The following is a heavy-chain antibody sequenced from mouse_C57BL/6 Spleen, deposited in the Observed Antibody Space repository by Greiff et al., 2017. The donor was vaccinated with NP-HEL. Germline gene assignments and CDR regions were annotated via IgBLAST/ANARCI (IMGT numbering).Heavy chain of an antibody. CDR2: IYPGNSDT. CDR3: TREDYGSSPFAY. J-gene: IGHJ3*01. CDR1: GYTFTSYW. D-gene: IGHD1-1*01. V-gene: IGHV1-5*01. Sequence: VQLQQSGTVLARPGASVKMSCKTSGYTFTSYWMHWVKQRPGQGLAWIGAIYPGNSDTSYNQKFKGKAKLTAVTSASTAYMELSSLTNEDSAVYYCTREDYGSSPFAYWGQGTLVTVSA.